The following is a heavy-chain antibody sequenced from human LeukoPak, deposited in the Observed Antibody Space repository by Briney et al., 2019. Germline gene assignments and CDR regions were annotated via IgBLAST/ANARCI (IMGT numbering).Heavy chain of an antibody. J-gene: IGHJ4*02. CDR3: ARGYCSGGSCYPGYFDY. Sequence: KAARSLRLSCAPSGFTFSTYGMHWVRQVPGNWLEWVALIWHDVSNKYYTDSVKGRFIISRDNSKDTLYMQMNSLIAEDTAVYYCARGYCSGGSCYPGYFDYWGQGTLVTVSS. CDR2: IWHDVSNK. D-gene: IGHD2-15*01. CDR1: GFTFSTYG. V-gene: IGHV3-33*01.